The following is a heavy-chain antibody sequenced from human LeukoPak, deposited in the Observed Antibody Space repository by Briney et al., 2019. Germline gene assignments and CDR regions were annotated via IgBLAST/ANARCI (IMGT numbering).Heavy chain of an antibody. CDR2: ISGSGDNT. D-gene: IGHD4-23*01. CDR1: GFTFGDYG. Sequence: GGSLRLSCITPGFTFGDYGMSWVRQAPGKGLEWVSVISGSGDNTNYADPVKGRFTISRDNSKNTLYVQMNSLRAEDTAVYYCAKNMGYGGNSAFDIWGQGTMVTVSS. CDR3: AKNMGYGGNSAFDI. V-gene: IGHV3-23*01. J-gene: IGHJ3*02.